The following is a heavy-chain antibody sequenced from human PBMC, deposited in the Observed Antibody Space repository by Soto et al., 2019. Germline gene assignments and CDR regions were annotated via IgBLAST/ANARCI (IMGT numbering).Heavy chain of an antibody. V-gene: IGHV1-69*01. CDR3: TGQSLGGPRYIGMDV. Sequence: QVQLVQSGTEVKKPGSSVKVSCKASVGTFSSYAISWVRQAPGQGLEWMGGIIPIFGTANYALKFQGRGTITAAESNPPAYMEPTRPTSEEPAIYYWTGQSLGGPRYIGMDVLGQGTTVTVSS. D-gene: IGHD3-16*01. CDR2: IIPIFGTA. J-gene: IGHJ6*02. CDR1: VGTFSSYA.